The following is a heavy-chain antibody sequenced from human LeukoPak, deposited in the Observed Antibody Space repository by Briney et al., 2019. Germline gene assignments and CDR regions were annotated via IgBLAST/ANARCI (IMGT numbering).Heavy chain of an antibody. J-gene: IGHJ4*02. CDR3: ASDQRGITMVRGIHFDY. D-gene: IGHD3-10*01. CDR1: GFTFSSYS. CDR2: ISSSSSYI. V-gene: IGHV3-21*01. Sequence: PGGSLRLSCAASGFTFSSYSMNWVRQAPGKGLEWVSSISSSSSYIYYADSVEGRFTISRDNAKNSLYLQMNSLRAEDTAVYYCASDQRGITMVRGIHFDYWGQGTLVTVSS.